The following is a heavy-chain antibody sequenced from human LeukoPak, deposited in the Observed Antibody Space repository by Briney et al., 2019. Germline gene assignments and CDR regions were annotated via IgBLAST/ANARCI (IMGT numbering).Heavy chain of an antibody. V-gene: IGHV1-69*13. CDR1: GGTFSSYA. D-gene: IGHD3-9*01. CDR2: IIPIFGTA. CDR3: ARGRPDILTGPYYYYGMDV. Sequence: SVKVSCKASGGTFSSYAISWVRQAPGKGLEWRGGIIPIFGTANYAQKFQGRVTITADESTSTAYMELSSLRSEDTAVYYCARGRPDILTGPYYYYGMDVWGKGTTVTVSS. J-gene: IGHJ6*04.